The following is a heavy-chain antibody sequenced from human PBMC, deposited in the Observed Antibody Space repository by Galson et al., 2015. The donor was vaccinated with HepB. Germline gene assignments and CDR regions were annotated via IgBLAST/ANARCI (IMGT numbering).Heavy chain of an antibody. CDR3: ARYGSGMDGMDV. CDR2: INAGNGNT. D-gene: IGHD3-10*01. CDR1: GYTFTSYA. Sequence: SVKVSCKASGYTFTSYAMHWVRQAPGQRLKWMGWINAGNGNTKYSQKFQGRVTITRDTSASTAYMELSSLRSEDTAVYYCARYGSGMDGMDVWGQGTTVTVSS. J-gene: IGHJ6*02. V-gene: IGHV1-3*01.